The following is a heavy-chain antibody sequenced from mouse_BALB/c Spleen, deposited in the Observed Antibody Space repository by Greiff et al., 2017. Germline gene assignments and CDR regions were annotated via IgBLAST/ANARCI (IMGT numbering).Heavy chain of an antibody. CDR3: ARGGYYGSSYGYAMDY. J-gene: IGHJ4*01. D-gene: IGHD1-1*01. CDR2: ISDGGSYT. CDR1: GFTFSDYY. Sequence: EVQLVESGGGLVKPGGSLKLSCAASGFTFSDYYMYWVRQTPEKRLECVATISDGGSYTYYPDSVKGRFTISRDNAKNNLYLQMSSLKSEDTAMYYCARGGYYGSSYGYAMDYWGQGTSVTVSS. V-gene: IGHV5-4*02.